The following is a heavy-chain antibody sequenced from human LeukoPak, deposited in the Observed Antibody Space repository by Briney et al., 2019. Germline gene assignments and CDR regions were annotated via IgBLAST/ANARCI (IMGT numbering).Heavy chain of an antibody. CDR1: GFNFDDYA. CDR3: ARESDSSGWYDY. J-gene: IGHJ4*02. V-gene: IGHV3-43*02. CDR2: ISGDGGST. D-gene: IGHD6-19*01. Sequence: GGSLRLSCAAPGFNFDDYAIHWVRQAPGKGLEWVSLISGDGGSTFYADSVRGRFTISRDNSKNSLYLQMSSLRSEDTALYFCARESDSSGWYDYWGQGTLDPVSS.